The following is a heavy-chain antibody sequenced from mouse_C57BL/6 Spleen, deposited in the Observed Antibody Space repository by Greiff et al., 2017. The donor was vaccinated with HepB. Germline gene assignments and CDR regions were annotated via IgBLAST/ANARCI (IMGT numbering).Heavy chain of an antibody. D-gene: IGHD2-5*01. J-gene: IGHJ4*01. V-gene: IGHV5-9-1*02. CDR3: TRVGGYSNYAMDY. Sequence: EVKLMESGEGLVKPGGSLKLSCAASGFTFSSYAMSWVRQTPEKRLEWVAYISSGGDYIYYADTVKGRFTISRDNARNTLYLQMSSLKSEDTAMYYCTRVGGYSNYAMDYWGQGTSVTVSS. CDR1: GFTFSSYA. CDR2: ISSGGDYI.